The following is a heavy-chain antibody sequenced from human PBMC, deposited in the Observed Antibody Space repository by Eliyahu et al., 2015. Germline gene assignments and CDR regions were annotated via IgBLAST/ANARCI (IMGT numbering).Heavy chain of an antibody. D-gene: IGHD2-15*01. CDR2: IGGSGGNT. V-gene: IGHV3-23*04. J-gene: IGHJ4*02. Sequence: EVQLVESGGGLVQPGGSLRLSCAASGXTFSNSAMSWVRQAPGKGLEWVSAIGGSGGNTYYADSVKGRFTISRDNSKNTLYLQMDSLRAEDTAVYYCAKRRVVVGAFDYWGQGTLVTVSS. CDR1: GXTFSNSA. CDR3: AKRRVVVGAFDY.